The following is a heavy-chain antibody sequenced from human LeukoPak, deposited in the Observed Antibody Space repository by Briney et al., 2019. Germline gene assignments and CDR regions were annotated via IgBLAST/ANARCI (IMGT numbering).Heavy chain of an antibody. J-gene: IGHJ4*02. Sequence: PGGSLRLSCAASRFTFSSYAMSWVRQAPGKGLEWVSAISGSGGSTYYADSVKGRFTISRDNSKNTLYLQMNSLRAEDTAVYYCAKSAGSGSDSYYFDYWGQGTLVTVSS. D-gene: IGHD3-10*01. CDR3: AKSAGSGSDSYYFDY. CDR2: ISGSGGST. CDR1: RFTFSSYA. V-gene: IGHV3-23*01.